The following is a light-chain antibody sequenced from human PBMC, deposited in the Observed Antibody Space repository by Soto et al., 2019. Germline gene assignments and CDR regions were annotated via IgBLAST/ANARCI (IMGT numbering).Light chain of an antibody. CDR1: SSDIGGYNF. CDR2: DVT. CDR3: SSHGGSNNPYV. V-gene: IGLV2-8*01. J-gene: IGLJ1*01. Sequence: QSALTQPPSASGSPGQSVAISCIGTSSDIGGYNFVSWYQQHPGKAPKLMIYDVTKRPSGVPDRFSGSKSGNTATLIVSGLQAEDEADYYCSSHGGSNNPYVFGPGTKVTVL.